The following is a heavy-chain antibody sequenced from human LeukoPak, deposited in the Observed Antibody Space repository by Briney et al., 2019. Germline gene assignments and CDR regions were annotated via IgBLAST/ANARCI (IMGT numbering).Heavy chain of an antibody. D-gene: IGHD2-21*02. Sequence: GGSLRLSCTASGFTFGDYTVSWVRQAPGKGLEWVGFIRSKTYGGTTEYAASVKGRFTISRDDSKSIAYLQMNSLKTEDTAVYYCSREAYCGGDCHFDYWGQGTLVTVSS. CDR2: IRSKTYGGTT. J-gene: IGHJ4*02. V-gene: IGHV3-49*04. CDR3: SREAYCGGDCHFDY. CDR1: GFTFGDYT.